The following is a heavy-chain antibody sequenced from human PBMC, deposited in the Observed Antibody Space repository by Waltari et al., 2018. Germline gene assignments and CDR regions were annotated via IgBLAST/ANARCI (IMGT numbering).Heavy chain of an antibody. CDR2: GYSRGTT. Sequence: QLELQESGPRLVKPSETLSLRCTVSGVYLPRNRYSYDWIPQPPGKGLEWIGTGYSRGTTNYNPSLESRVTISVDSSTNQFSLNLTSVTAADTAVYFCARRLGSGSYFNQGWFDPWGHGTLVTVSS. CDR3: ARRLGSGSYFNQGWFDP. CDR1: GVYLPRNRYS. V-gene: IGHV4-39*01. J-gene: IGHJ5*02. D-gene: IGHD3-10*01.